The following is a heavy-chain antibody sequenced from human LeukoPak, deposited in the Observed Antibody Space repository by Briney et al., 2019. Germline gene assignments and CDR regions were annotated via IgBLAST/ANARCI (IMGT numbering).Heavy chain of an antibody. CDR3: ARSGYSGSYYRLAYFDY. Sequence: ASVKVSCKASGYNFTGYYMHWVRQAPGQGLEWMGWISAYNGNTNYAQKLQGRVTMTTDTSTSTAYMELRSLRSDDTAVYYCARSGYSGSYYRLAYFDYWGQGTLVTVSS. V-gene: IGHV1-18*04. CDR1: GYNFTGYY. CDR2: ISAYNGNT. J-gene: IGHJ4*02. D-gene: IGHD1-26*01.